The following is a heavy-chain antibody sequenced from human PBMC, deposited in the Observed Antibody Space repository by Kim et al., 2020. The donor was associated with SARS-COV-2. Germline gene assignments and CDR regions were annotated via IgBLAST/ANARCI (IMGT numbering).Heavy chain of an antibody. V-gene: IGHV1-3*01. CDR2: INAGNGNT. CDR3: ARGPGDIVRGLTD. Sequence: ASVKVSCKASGYTFTSYAMHWVRQAPGQRLEWMGWINAGNGNTKYSQKFQGRVTITRDTSASTAYMELSSLRSEDTAVYYCARGPGDIVRGLTDWGQGTLVTVSS. D-gene: IGHD5-12*01. CDR1: GYTFTSYA. J-gene: IGHJ4*02.